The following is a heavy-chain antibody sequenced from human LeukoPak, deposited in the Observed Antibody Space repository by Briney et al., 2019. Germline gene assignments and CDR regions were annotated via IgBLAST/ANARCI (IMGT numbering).Heavy chain of an antibody. D-gene: IGHD6-25*01. V-gene: IGHV3-74*01. CDR2: IKDDGSHT. CDR3: ARGSGIITGIDE. Sequence: PGGSLRLSCAASGFTFSSHWMHWVRQAPGKGLVWVSRIKDDGSHTNYAESVKGRFTISRDNAKNTLSLQMNSLRAEDTAVYYCARGSGIITGIDEWGQVTLVTVSS. J-gene: IGHJ4*02. CDR1: GFTFSSHW.